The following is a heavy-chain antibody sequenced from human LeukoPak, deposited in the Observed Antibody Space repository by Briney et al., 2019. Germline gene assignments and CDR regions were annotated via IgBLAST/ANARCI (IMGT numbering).Heavy chain of an antibody. Sequence: SETLSLTCTVSGGSISSYYWSWIRQPPGKGLEWIGYIYYSGSTNYNPSLKSRATISVDASKNQFSLKLSSVTAADTAVSYCARGLRYFDWLLYPYYFDYWGQGTLVTVSS. CDR3: ARGLRYFDWLLYPYYFDY. CDR1: GGSISSYY. CDR2: IYYSGST. D-gene: IGHD3-9*01. J-gene: IGHJ4*02. V-gene: IGHV4-59*01.